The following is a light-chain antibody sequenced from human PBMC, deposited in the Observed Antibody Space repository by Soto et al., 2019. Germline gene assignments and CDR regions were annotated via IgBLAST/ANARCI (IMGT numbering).Light chain of an antibody. J-gene: IGLJ3*02. Sequence: QAVVPQEPSLTVSPGGTVTLTCAISTGAVTSGYYPNWFQQRPGQAPRSLIYSATYKHSWTPARFSGSLLGDKAALTLSGVQPEDEADYYCLLYYGGAQGVFGGGTKLTVL. CDR3: LLYYGGAQGV. CDR1: TGAVTSGYY. CDR2: SAT. V-gene: IGLV7-43*01.